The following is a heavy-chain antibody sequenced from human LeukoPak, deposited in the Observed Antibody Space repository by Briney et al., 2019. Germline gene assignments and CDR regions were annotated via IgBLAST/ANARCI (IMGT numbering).Heavy chain of an antibody. CDR3: ARGRHLYSYAYDYYMDV. Sequence: GGSLRLSCAASGFTFSSYWMHWVRQAPGKGLVGVSRINNDGRSTNYADSVKGRFTISRDNAKNTLYLQVDSLRAEDTAVYYCARGRHLYSYAYDYYMDVWGKGTTVTISS. J-gene: IGHJ6*03. D-gene: IGHD5-18*01. CDR2: INNDGRST. CDR1: GFTFSSYW. V-gene: IGHV3-74*01.